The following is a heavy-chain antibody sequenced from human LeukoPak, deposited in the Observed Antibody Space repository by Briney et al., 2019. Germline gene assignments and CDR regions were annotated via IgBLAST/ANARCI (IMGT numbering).Heavy chain of an antibody. D-gene: IGHD6-19*01. V-gene: IGHV4-4*07. CDR3: ARRDISSGWSFDY. CDR2: VHTSGST. J-gene: IGHJ4*02. CDR1: GGSISNYH. Sequence: SETLSLTCTVSGGSISNYHWSWIRQPAGKGLEWIGQVHTSGSTNYNPPLKSRVSISIDTTEDQVSLTIRSVTAADTAFYYCARRDISSGWSFDYWGQGTLVTVSS.